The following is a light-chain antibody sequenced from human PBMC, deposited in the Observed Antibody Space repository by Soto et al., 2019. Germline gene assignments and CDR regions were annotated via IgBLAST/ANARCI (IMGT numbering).Light chain of an antibody. CDR3: QQYNSYSPYT. J-gene: IGKJ2*01. Sequence: DIQMTQSPSTLSASVGDRVPITCRASQSISSWLAWYQQKPGKAPKLLIYKASSLESGVPSRFSGSGSGTEFTLTISSLQHDDFATYYCQQYNSYSPYTFGQGTKLEIK. CDR2: KAS. V-gene: IGKV1-5*03. CDR1: QSISSW.